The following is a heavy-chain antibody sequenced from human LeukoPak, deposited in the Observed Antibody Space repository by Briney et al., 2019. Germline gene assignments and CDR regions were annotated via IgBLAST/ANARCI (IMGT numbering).Heavy chain of an antibody. D-gene: IGHD6-13*01. J-gene: IGHJ5*02. CDR2: ISSSSSYI. CDR3: ARGSAAEDWFDP. CDR1: GFTFSSYS. Sequence: GGSLRLSCAASGFTFSSYSMNWVRQAPGKGLEWVSSISSSSSYIYYADSVKGRFTISRDNAKNSLYLQMNSLRAEDTAVYYCARGSAAEDWFDPWGQGTLVTVSS. V-gene: IGHV3-21*01.